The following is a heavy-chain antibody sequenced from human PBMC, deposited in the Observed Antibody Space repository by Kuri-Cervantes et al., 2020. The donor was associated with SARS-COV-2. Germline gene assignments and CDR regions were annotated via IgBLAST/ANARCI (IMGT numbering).Heavy chain of an antibody. CDR3: VKTLSSDDYDFDS. CDR1: GFTLTKYT. Sequence: LSLTCVASGFTLTKYTMNWVRQAPGKALEWVSAISGSGGSTYYADSVKGRFTVSRDNSKNTLYLRMNSLRAEDTAVYYCVKTLSSDDYDFDSWGQGTLVTVSS. V-gene: IGHV3-23*01. CDR2: ISGSGGST. D-gene: IGHD3-22*01. J-gene: IGHJ4*02.